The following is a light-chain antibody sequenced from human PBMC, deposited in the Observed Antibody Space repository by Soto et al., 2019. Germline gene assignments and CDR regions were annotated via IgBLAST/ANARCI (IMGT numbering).Light chain of an antibody. CDR2: GAP. CDR3: QQYGSSPWT. Sequence: EIVLTQSPGTLSLSPGERATLSCRASQSVSSSYLAWYQQKPGQAPRLLIYGAPSRATGIPDRFSGSGSGTHFALTISGLEHEDFAVYYCQQYGSSPWTFGQGTKVEIK. CDR1: QSVSSSY. V-gene: IGKV3-20*01. J-gene: IGKJ1*01.